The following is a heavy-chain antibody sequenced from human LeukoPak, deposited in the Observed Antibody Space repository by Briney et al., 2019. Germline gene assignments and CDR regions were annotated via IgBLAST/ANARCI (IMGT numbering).Heavy chain of an antibody. CDR3: ARDVRTDYYDSSGYHDAFDI. Sequence: ASVKVSCKASGYTFIDYYIHWVRQAPGQGLECMGWINPKTGDTNYVEKFQGRVTMTRETSISTAYMELSSLRAEDTAVYYCARDVRTDYYDSSGYHDAFDIWGQGTMVTVSS. V-gene: IGHV1-2*02. D-gene: IGHD3-22*01. CDR1: GYTFIDYY. CDR2: INPKTGDT. J-gene: IGHJ3*02.